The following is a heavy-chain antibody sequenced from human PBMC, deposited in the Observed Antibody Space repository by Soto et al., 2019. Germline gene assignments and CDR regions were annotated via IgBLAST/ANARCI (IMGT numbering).Heavy chain of an antibody. CDR3: ARDSLGDYYYYGKDV. Sequence: SSVKVSCKASGGTFSSYAISWVRQAPGQGLEWMGGIIPIFGTANYAQKFQGRVTMTTDASTSTAYMELSRLRSDDTAVYYCARDSLGDYYYYGKDVWGQGTTDTVSS. CDR2: IIPIFGTA. V-gene: IGHV1-69*05. CDR1: GGTFSSYA. J-gene: IGHJ6*02.